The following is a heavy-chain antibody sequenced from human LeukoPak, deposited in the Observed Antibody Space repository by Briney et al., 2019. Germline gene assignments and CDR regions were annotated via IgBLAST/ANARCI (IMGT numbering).Heavy chain of an antibody. V-gene: IGHV3-74*01. D-gene: IGHD2-15*01. CDR1: GFTFSSCW. CDR3: VRGGESTWS. J-gene: IGHJ5*02. Sequence: PGWSLRLSCAASGFTFSSCWMHWVRQAPGQGPVGVSRINNDGSCTTYADSVKGRFTISRDDAKNTLYLQMNSLRAEDTAVYYCVRGGESTWSWGQGTLVTVSS. CDR2: INNDGSCT.